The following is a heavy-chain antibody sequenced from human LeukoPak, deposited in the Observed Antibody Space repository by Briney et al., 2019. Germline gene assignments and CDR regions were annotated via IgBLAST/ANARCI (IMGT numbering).Heavy chain of an antibody. CDR2: ISGSGGSI. CDR1: RFTFSSYA. V-gene: IGHV3-23*01. D-gene: IGHD1-26*01. Sequence: PGGSLRLSCAASRFTFSSYAMNWVRQAPGKGLEWVSAISGSGGSIYYTDTVKGRFTISRDNSKNTLFLQMNSLRAGDTAVYYCAKVWGSYSTGYFDYWGQGTLVTVSS. J-gene: IGHJ4*02. CDR3: AKVWGSYSTGYFDY.